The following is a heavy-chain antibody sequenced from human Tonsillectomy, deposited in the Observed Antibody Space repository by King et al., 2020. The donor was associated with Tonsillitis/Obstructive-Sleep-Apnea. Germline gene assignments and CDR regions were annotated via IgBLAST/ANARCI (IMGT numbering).Heavy chain of an antibody. CDR1: GYSFTNYW. Sequence: VQLVESGAEVKKPGESLKISCKGSGYSFTNYWIAWVRQTPGKGLEWMGIIYPDDSDTRYSPSFQGQVTISADKSISSAYLQWSSLKASDTAMYYCARGAYDFWSGYYSQNYYYYYMDVWVKGTTVTVSS. V-gene: IGHV5-51*01. CDR3: ARGAYDFWSGYYSQNYYYYYMDV. D-gene: IGHD3-3*01. CDR2: IYPDDSDT. J-gene: IGHJ6*03.